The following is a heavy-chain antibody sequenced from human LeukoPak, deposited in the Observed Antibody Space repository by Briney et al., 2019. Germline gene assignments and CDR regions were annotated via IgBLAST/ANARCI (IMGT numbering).Heavy chain of an antibody. V-gene: IGHV1-2*04. J-gene: IGHJ4*02. Sequence: GASVKVSCKASGYTFTSYYMHWVRQAPGQGLEWMGWFNPNTGDAKYAEKFQGWITMTSDTSIRTAYMEIRSLKSDDTAIYYCATGGPQTSGEKRGLDYWGQGTLVTVSS. D-gene: IGHD6-25*01. CDR3: ATGGPQTSGEKRGLDY. CDR1: GYTFTSYY. CDR2: FNPNTGDA.